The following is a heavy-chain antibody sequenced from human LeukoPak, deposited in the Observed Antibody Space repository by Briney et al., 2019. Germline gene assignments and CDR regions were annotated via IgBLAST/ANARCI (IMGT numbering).Heavy chain of an antibody. Sequence: GGSLRLSCAASGFTFSSYAMSWVRQAPGKGLEWVSAISGSGGSTYYADSVKGRFTISRDNSKNTLYLQVNSLRAEDTAVYYCAKDQTLYSSSCFDYWGQGTLVTVSS. D-gene: IGHD6-13*01. V-gene: IGHV3-23*01. CDR3: AKDQTLYSSSCFDY. J-gene: IGHJ4*02. CDR2: ISGSGGST. CDR1: GFTFSSYA.